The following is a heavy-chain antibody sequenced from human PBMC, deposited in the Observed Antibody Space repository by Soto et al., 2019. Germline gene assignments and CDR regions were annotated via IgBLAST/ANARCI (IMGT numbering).Heavy chain of an antibody. D-gene: IGHD6-6*01. V-gene: IGHV3-23*01. CDR2: ISGSGGST. J-gene: IGHJ4*02. CDR1: GFTFSSYA. Sequence: GGSLRLSCAASGFTFSSYAMSWVRQAPGKGLEWVSAISGSGGSTYYADSVKGRFTISRDNSKNTLYLQMNSLRAEDTAVYYCATHPAAYSSSGTDQYFDYWGQGTLVTVSS. CDR3: ATHPAAYSSSGTDQYFDY.